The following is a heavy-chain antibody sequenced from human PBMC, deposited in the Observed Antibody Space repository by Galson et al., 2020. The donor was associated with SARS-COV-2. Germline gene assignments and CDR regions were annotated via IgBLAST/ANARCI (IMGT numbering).Heavy chain of an antibody. D-gene: IGHD3-22*01. V-gene: IGHV2-70*01. CDR1: GFSLSTSGMC. CDR2: IDWDDDK. CDR3: ARDSSGYYYLHGMDV. J-gene: IGHJ6*02. Sequence: SGPTLVKPTQTLTLTCTFSGFSLSTSGMCVSWIRQPPGKALEWLALIDWDDDKYYSTSLKTRLTISKDTSKNQVVLTMTNMDPVDTATYYCARDSSGYYYLHGMDVWGQGTTVTVSS.